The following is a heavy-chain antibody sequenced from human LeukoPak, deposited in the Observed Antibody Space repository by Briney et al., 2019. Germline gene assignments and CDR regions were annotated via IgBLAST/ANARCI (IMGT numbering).Heavy chain of an antibody. CDR2: IYRGRT. D-gene: IGHD2-21*01. Sequence: SQTLSLTCAVSGDSISYESYYWNWIRQAPGKGPEWIGNIYRGRTRLNPSLTSRVAISVDMSKSQVSLSLTSVTAADTAIYYYAGEGEYGDSYSWGQGALVIVSA. V-gene: IGHV4-30-2*01. J-gene: IGHJ5*02. CDR1: GDSISYESYY. CDR3: AGEGEYGDSYS.